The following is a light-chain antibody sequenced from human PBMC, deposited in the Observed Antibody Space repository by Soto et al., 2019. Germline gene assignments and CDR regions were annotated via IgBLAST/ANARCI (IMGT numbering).Light chain of an antibody. Sequence: EIVMTQSPATLSVSPGERATISCRACQSVSSNLAWYQQKLGQAPRLLIYGASTRATGIPARFSGSGSGTEFTLTISSLQSEDFAVYYCQQYNRTFGQGTKVDIK. CDR1: QSVSSN. J-gene: IGKJ1*01. CDR2: GAS. V-gene: IGKV3-15*01. CDR3: QQYNRT.